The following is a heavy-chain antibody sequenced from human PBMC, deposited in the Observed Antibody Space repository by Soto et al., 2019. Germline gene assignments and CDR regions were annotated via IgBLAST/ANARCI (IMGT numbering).Heavy chain of an antibody. Sequence: EVQLLESGGGLVQPGGSLRLSCAASGFTFSSYAMSWVRQAPGKGLEWVSAISGSGGSTYYADSVKGRFTISRDNSKNTLYLQMNSLRTEDNAVYYCAKDTQYYDIFACYCPADSWGHGTLVTVSS. CDR1: GFTFSSYA. CDR3: AKDTQYYDIFACYCPADS. D-gene: IGHD3-9*01. J-gene: IGHJ5*01. V-gene: IGHV3-23*01. CDR2: ISGSGGST.